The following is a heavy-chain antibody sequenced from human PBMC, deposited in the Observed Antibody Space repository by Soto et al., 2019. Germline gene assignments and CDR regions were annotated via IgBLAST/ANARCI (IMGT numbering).Heavy chain of an antibody. J-gene: IGHJ4*02. V-gene: IGHV4-34*01. CDR1: GGSFSRYY. CDR3: ARGGKQLWGAIRY. D-gene: IGHD5-18*01. CDR2: INHSAST. Sequence: QVQLQQWGAGLLKPSETLSHTCAVYGGSFSRYYWSWIRQPPGKGLEWIGEINHSASTNYNPSLKSRVTISVDTSKNQFSLKLSSVTAADTAVYYCARGGKQLWGAIRYWGQGTLVTVSS.